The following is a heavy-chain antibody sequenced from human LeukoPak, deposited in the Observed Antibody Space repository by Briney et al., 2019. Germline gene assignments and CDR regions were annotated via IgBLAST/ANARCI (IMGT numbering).Heavy chain of an antibody. V-gene: IGHV5-10-1*01. CDR1: GYSFTSYW. Sequence: GESLQISCKASGYSFTSYWIIWVRQMPGKRLEWMGRIDPSDSYTNYSPSFQGNVTISADKSINTAYLQWSSLKDSDTAMYYCASMGRIAVAGTYFDYWGQGTLVTVSS. CDR3: ASMGRIAVAGTYFDY. J-gene: IGHJ4*02. CDR2: IDPSDSYT. D-gene: IGHD6-19*01.